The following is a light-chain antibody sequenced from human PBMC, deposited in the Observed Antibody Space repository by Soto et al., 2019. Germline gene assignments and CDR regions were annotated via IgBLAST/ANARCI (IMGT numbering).Light chain of an antibody. CDR1: SSDIGTYNY. Sequence: QSALTQPASVSGSPGQSITISCTGTSSDIGTYNYVSWYQQHPGKAPKLMIYDVSNRPSGVSNRFSGSKSGSTASLTISGLQAEDEADYYCNSYTTNTTFVFGTGTKVTVL. J-gene: IGLJ1*01. V-gene: IGLV2-14*01. CDR2: DVS. CDR3: NSYTTNTTFV.